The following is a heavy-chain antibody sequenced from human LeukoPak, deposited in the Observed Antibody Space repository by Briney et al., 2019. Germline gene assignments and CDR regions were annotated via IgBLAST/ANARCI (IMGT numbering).Heavy chain of an antibody. Sequence: GRSLRLSCAASGFTFSSYGMHWVRRAPGKGLEWVAVIWYDGSNKYYADSVKGRFTISRDNSKNTLYLQMNSLRAEDTAVYYCARGSNGGAPSPYYFDYWGQGTLVTVSS. D-gene: IGHD3-16*01. CDR2: IWYDGSNK. CDR3: ARGSNGGAPSPYYFDY. V-gene: IGHV3-33*01. J-gene: IGHJ4*02. CDR1: GFTFSSYG.